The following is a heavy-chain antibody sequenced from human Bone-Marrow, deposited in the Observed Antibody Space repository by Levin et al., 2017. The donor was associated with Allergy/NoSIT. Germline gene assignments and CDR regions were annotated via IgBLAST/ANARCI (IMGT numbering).Heavy chain of an antibody. Sequence: GGSLRLSCAASGFTFSSYAMHWVRQAPGKGLEWVAVISYDGSNKYYADSVKGRFTISRDNSKNTLYLQMNSLRAEDTAVYYCARDLRTVTTYYYYYYGMDGWGQGTTVTVSS. J-gene: IGHJ6*02. D-gene: IGHD4-17*01. CDR1: GFTFSSYA. CDR3: ARDLRTVTTYYYYYYGMDG. V-gene: IGHV3-30-3*01. CDR2: ISYDGSNK.